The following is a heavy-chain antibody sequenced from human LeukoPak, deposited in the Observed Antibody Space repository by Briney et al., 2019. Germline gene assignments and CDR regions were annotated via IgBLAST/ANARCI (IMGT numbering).Heavy chain of an antibody. V-gene: IGHV2-70*04. D-gene: IGHD6-6*01. CDR2: IDWDDDK. CDR3: ARMSSSSLDYYYYMDV. Sequence: SGPTLVNPTQTLTLTCTFSGFSLSTSGMRVSWIRQPPGKALEWLARIDWDDDKFYSTSLKTRLTISKDTSKNQVVLTMTNMDPVDTATYYCARMSSSSLDYYYYMDVWGRGTTVTVSS. CDR1: GFSLSTSGMR. J-gene: IGHJ6*03.